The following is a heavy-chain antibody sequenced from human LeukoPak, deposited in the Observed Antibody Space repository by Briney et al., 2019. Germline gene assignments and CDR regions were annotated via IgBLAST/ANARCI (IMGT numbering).Heavy chain of an antibody. CDR3: ARGITGTTGFDY. CDR1: GGSISSGGYY. CDR2: IYYSGST. J-gene: IGHJ4*02. V-gene: IGHV4-31*03. Sequence: SQTLSLTCTVSGGSISSGGYYWSWIRQHPGKGLEWIGYIYYSGSTYCNPSLKSRVTISVDTSKNQFSLKLSSVTAADTAVYYCARGITGTTGFDYWGQGTLVTVSS. D-gene: IGHD1-20*01.